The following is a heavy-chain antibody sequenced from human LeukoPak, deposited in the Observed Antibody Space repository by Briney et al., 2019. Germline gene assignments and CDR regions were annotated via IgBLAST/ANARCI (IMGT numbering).Heavy chain of an antibody. V-gene: IGHV3-13*01. CDR2: IGISDDT. J-gene: IGHJ4*02. D-gene: IGHD6-19*01. Sequence: GGSLRLSCAASGFTLRSYDKHWVRQVTGKGLEWVSAIGISDDTYYQGSVKGRFTISRENTKNSFYLQMNSLTAGDTAVYYCARGGIQVSGIDEIDYWGQGTLVTVSS. CDR3: ARGGIQVSGIDEIDY. CDR1: GFTLRSYD.